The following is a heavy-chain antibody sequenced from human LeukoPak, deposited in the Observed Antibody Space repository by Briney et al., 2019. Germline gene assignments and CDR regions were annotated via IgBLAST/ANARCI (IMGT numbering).Heavy chain of an antibody. CDR3: TTELRYVDSSLPQGNY. D-gene: IGHD3-9*01. CDR2: IKSKIDGETT. CDR1: GFTFRTAW. Sequence: PGGSLRLSCAASGFTFRTAWMNWVRQAPGKGLEWVGRIKSKIDGETTDCTAPVKGRFTISRDDSKNTVYLQMNSLKTGDTAMYYCTTELRYVDSSLPQGNYWGRGTLVTVSS. J-gene: IGHJ4*02. V-gene: IGHV3-15*01.